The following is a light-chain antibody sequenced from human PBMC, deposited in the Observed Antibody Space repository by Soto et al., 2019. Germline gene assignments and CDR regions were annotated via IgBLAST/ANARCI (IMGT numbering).Light chain of an antibody. J-gene: IGKJ5*01. CDR1: QSVGKY. V-gene: IGKV3D-15*01. CDR3: QQYNIWPPIT. Sequence: EIVMTQSPATLSLSPGERATLSCRASQSVGKYLVWYQQKPGQAPRLLIYDASNRATGIPARFSGSGSGTEFTLTITSLQSEDIALYYCQQYNIWPPITFGQGTRLEI. CDR2: DAS.